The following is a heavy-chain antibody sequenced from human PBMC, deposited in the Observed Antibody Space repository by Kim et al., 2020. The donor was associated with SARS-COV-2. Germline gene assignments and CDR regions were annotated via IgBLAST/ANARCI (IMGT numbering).Heavy chain of an antibody. V-gene: IGHV4-34*01. J-gene: IGHJ6*02. CDR3: ARGRGSYYYYCMDV. D-gene: IGHD1-26*01. Sequence: NPSRKTRVTISVDTAKNQFALKLSSVTAADTAVYYCARGRGSYYYYCMDVWGQGTTVTVSS.